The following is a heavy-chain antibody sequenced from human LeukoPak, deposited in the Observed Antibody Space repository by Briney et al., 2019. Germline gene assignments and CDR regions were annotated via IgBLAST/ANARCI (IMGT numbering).Heavy chain of an antibody. CDR3: AKHYMGSSYNHGLDC. V-gene: IGHV4-61*02. J-gene: IGHJ4*02. Sequence: SETLSLTCTVSGASISSGSYYWSWIRQPAGKGLEWIGRIYTTGTTNYNPSLKSRVTISVDTSKNQFSLKLSSVTAADTALYYCAKHYMGSSYNHGLDCWGQGTLVTVSS. CDR2: IYTTGTT. CDR1: GASISSGSYY. D-gene: IGHD3-10*01.